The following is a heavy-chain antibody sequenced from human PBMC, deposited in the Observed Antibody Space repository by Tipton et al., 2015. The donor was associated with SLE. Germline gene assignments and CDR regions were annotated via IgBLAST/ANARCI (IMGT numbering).Heavy chain of an antibody. CDR3: AGLKAAYCGGDCYSYAFDI. V-gene: IGHV4-39*07. CDR1: GGLMQTSSYY. Sequence: TLSLTCTVSGGLMQTSSYYWGWVRQPPGKGLEWIGDIYQSGTTHYNSSLRSRVTISVDTSKNQFSLNLNSVTAADTAIYYCAGLKAAYCGGDCYSYAFDIWGQGTMVTVSS. J-gene: IGHJ3*02. D-gene: IGHD2-21*01. CDR2: IYQSGTT.